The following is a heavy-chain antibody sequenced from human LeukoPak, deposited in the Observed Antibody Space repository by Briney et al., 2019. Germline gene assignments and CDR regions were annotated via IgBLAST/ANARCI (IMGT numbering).Heavy chain of an antibody. CDR1: GGSFSGYY. J-gene: IGHJ4*02. Sequence: NPSETLSLTCAVYGGSFSGYYWSWIRQPPGKGLEWIGEINHSGSTNYNPSLKSRVTISVDTSKSQFSLKLSSVTAADTAVYYCARSRWRFDYWGQGTLVTVSS. D-gene: IGHD1-1*01. CDR3: ARSRWRFDY. V-gene: IGHV4-34*01. CDR2: INHSGST.